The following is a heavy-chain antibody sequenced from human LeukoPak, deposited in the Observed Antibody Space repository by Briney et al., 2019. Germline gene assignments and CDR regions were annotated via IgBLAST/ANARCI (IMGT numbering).Heavy chain of an antibody. D-gene: IGHD3-10*01. CDR1: GGSISSYY. Sequence: SETLSLTCTVSGGSISSYYWSWIRQPPGKGLEWIGGIYHRAGSSYSNPSLKSRLTISVDTSKNQFSLNLTSVTAADTAVYYCAHFYGSGTFPYYFDYWGQGTLVTVSS. J-gene: IGHJ4*02. V-gene: IGHV4-59*04. CDR3: AHFYGSGTFPYYFDY. CDR2: IYHRAGSS.